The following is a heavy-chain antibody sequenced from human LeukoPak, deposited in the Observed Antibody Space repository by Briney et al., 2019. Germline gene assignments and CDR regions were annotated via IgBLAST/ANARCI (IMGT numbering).Heavy chain of an antibody. CDR3: VKDQAGG. D-gene: IGHD6-19*01. CDR1: GYTFSDYA. Sequence: PGGSLRLSCAVSGYTFSDYAMHWVRQAPAKGLEWVAFTRYDGTIHHYRGSVEGRFIISRDNSMNTLYLQMNSLRTEDTAVYYCVKDQAGGWGQGTLVTVSA. V-gene: IGHV3-30*02. J-gene: IGHJ4*02. CDR2: TRYDGTIH.